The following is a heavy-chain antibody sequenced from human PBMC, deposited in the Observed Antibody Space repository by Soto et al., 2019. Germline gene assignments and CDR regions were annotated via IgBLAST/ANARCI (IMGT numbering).Heavy chain of an antibody. Sequence: SETLSLTCTVSGGSISSYYWSWIRQPPGKGLEWIGYIYYSGSTNYNPSLKSRVTISVDTSKNQFSLKLSSVTAADTAVYYCARQKDYDFWSGPGYYFDYWGQGTLVTVS. CDR2: IYYSGST. V-gene: IGHV4-59*01. CDR1: GGSISSYY. D-gene: IGHD3-3*01. J-gene: IGHJ4*02. CDR3: ARQKDYDFWSGPGYYFDY.